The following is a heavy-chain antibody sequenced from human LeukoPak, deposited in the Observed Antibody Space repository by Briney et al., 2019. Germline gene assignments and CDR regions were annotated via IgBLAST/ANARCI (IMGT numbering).Heavy chain of an antibody. J-gene: IGHJ4*02. CDR3: ATALSSGWYRSFDY. Sequence: GASVKVSYKASGGTFSSYAISWVRQAPGKGLEWMGGFDPEDGETIYAQKFQGRVTMTEATSTDTAYMELSSLRSEDTAVYYRATALSSGWYRSFDYWGQGTLVTVSS. V-gene: IGHV1-24*01. D-gene: IGHD6-19*01. CDR1: GGTFSSYA. CDR2: FDPEDGET.